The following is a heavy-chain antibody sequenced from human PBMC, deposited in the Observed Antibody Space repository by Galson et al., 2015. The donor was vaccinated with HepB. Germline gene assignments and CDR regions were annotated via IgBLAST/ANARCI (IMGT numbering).Heavy chain of an antibody. CDR1: GFTFRSYA. J-gene: IGHJ4*02. D-gene: IGHD1-26*01. CDR2: ISYDGFNQ. Sequence: LRLSCAASGFTFRSYAMHWVRQAPGKGLEWMALISYDGFNQYYTDSVKGRFTVSRDNSKNTFYLQMNSLRVEDTAVYYCARGGVGSSGILASFDHWGQGTLVTVSS. V-gene: IGHV3-30-3*01. CDR3: ARGGVGSSGILASFDH.